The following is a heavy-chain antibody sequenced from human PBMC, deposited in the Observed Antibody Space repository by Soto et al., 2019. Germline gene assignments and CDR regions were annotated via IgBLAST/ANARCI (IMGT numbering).Heavy chain of an antibody. CDR1: CGSFSSYH. CDR3: ARGYDTALAPIF. V-gene: IGHV4-34*01. J-gene: IGHJ4*02. D-gene: IGHD5-18*01. Sequence: SETLSLTCAVYCGSFSSYHWSWIRQTPGKGLEWIGEINHLTTSNYNPSLKSRVIISLDTPKNQFSLKLSSVTAADTAVYYCARGYDTALAPIFWGQGILVTVSS. CDR2: INHLTTS.